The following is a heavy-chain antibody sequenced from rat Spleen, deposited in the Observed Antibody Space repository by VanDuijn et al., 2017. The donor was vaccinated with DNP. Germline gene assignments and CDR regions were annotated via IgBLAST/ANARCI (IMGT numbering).Heavy chain of an antibody. CDR1: GFTFNNYW. J-gene: IGHJ2*01. D-gene: IGHD5-1*01. CDR3: TRQLGLDY. CDR2: IISSGGNT. V-gene: IGHV5-31*01. Sequence: EVQLVESGGGLIQPGRSMKLSCVGSGFTFNNYWMTWIRQAPGKGLEWIASIISSGGNTYYPESVKGRFTISRDDAKNSLYLQMNSLRSEDTATYYCTRQLGLDYWGQGVMVTVSS.